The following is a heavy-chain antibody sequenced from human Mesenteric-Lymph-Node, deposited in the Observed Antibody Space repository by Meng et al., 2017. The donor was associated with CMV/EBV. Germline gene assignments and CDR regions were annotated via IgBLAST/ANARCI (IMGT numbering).Heavy chain of an antibody. CDR3: AHSSGIAAAGPFYFDY. J-gene: IGHJ4*02. Sequence: QITLKESGPTLVKPTQTLTLTCTFSGFSLSTSGVGVGWIRQPPGKALERLALIYWDDDKRYSPSLKSRLTITKDTSKNQVVLTMTNMDPVDTATYYCAHSSGIAAAGPFYFDYWGQGTLVTVSS. V-gene: IGHV2-5*02. CDR2: IYWDDDK. CDR1: GFSLSTSGVG. D-gene: IGHD6-13*01.